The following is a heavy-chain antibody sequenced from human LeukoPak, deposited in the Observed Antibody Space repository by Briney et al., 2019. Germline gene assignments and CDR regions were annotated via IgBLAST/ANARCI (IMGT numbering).Heavy chain of an antibody. J-gene: IGHJ4*02. Sequence: SETLSLTCAVSGYSISGGYYWGWIRQPPGKGLEWIGSIYHSGSTYYNPSLESRVTISVDTSKNQFSLKLNSVTAADTAVYYCARRYNRGSLDYWGQGTLATVSS. CDR3: ARRYNRGSLDY. CDR1: GYSISGGYY. D-gene: IGHD6-19*01. CDR2: IYHSGST. V-gene: IGHV4-38-2*01.